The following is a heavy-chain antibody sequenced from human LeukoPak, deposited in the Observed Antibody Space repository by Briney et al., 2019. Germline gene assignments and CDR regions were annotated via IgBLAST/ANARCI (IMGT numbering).Heavy chain of an antibody. V-gene: IGHV3-30*03. J-gene: IGHJ4*02. CDR1: GFTFSSYG. CDR3: ARRPSAGHFDY. D-gene: IGHD6-19*01. Sequence: PGRSLRLSCAASGFTFSSYGMHWVRQAPGKGLEWVAVISYDGSNKYYADSVKGRFTIARDNSKNTLYLQMNSLRAEDTAVYYCARRPSAGHFDYWGQGTLVTVSS. CDR2: ISYDGSNK.